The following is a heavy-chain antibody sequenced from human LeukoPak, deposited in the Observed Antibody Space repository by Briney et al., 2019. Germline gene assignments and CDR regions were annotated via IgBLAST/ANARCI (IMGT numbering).Heavy chain of an antibody. D-gene: IGHD3-16*01. Sequence: SCKASGGTFSSYGMHWVRQAPGKGLEWVAVISYDGSNKYYADSVKGRFTISRDNSKNTLYLQMNSLRAEDTAVYYCAKVYYDYVWGSYSAFDIWGQGTMVTVSS. V-gene: IGHV3-30*18. CDR1: GGTFSSYG. CDR3: AKVYYDYVWGSYSAFDI. CDR2: ISYDGSNK. J-gene: IGHJ3*02.